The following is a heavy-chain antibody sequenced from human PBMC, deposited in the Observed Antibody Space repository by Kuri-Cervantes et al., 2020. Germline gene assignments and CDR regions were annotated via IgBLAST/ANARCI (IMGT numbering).Heavy chain of an antibody. Sequence: GGSLRLSCAASGFTFSNFGMNWVRQAPGKGLEWVSYISSSGYTIYYANSVKGRFTISRDNGKNSLYLQMNSLGAEDTAIYFCARVGYDRSGYRTEFNFDFWGQGTLVTVSS. CDR2: ISSSGYTI. V-gene: IGHV3-48*01. D-gene: IGHD3-22*01. CDR1: GFTFSNFG. J-gene: IGHJ4*02. CDR3: ARVGYDRSGYRTEFNFDF.